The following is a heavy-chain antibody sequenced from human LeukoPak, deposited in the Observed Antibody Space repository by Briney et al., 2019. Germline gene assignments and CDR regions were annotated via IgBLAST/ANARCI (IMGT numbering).Heavy chain of an antibody. CDR1: GFTFSGYG. V-gene: IGHV3-30*02. D-gene: IGHD3-22*01. J-gene: IGHJ4*02. Sequence: GGPLRLSCAASGFTFSGYGMDWVRQAPGKGLEWVAFIRNDGSNKYYADSVKGRFTISRDNSKNTLYLQMNSLRPEDTAVYYCAKHVAGYYFDYWGQGTLVTVSS. CDR2: IRNDGSNK. CDR3: AKHVAGYYFDY.